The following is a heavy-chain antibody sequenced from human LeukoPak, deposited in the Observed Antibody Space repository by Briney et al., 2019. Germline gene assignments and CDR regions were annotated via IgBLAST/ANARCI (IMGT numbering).Heavy chain of an antibody. Sequence: SETLSLTCTVSGGSISSGDYYWSWIRQPPGKGLEWIGYIYCSGSTYYNPSLKSRVTISVDTSKNQFSLKLSSVTAADTAVYYCARAGGRDIVVVPAAADYYMDVWGKGTTVTVSS. CDR2: IYCSGST. D-gene: IGHD2-2*01. CDR1: GGSISSGDYY. J-gene: IGHJ6*03. CDR3: ARAGGRDIVVVPAAADYYMDV. V-gene: IGHV4-30-4*08.